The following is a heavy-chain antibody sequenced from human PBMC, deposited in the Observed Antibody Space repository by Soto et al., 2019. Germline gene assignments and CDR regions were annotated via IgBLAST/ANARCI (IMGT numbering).Heavy chain of an antibody. V-gene: IGHV3-11*01. D-gene: IGHD3-10*01. CDR3: ASDPFYYASAY. CDR2: ISSGGSTM. CDR1: GFTFSDHY. Sequence: GGSLRLSCAASGFTFSDHYMTWIRQAPGKGLEWVSKISSGGSTMYYADSVKGRFTVSRDNAKNPVYLQMDSLRAEDTAVYYCASDPFYYASAYWGQGTLVTVSS. J-gene: IGHJ4*02.